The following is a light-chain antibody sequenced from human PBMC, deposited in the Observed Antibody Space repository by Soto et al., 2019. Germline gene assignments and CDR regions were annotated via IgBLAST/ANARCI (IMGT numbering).Light chain of an antibody. V-gene: IGKV1-27*01. CDR1: QGISNY. CDR3: QKYNSARTWT. CDR2: AAS. J-gene: IGKJ1*01. Sequence: DIQMTQPPSTLSASVGDRVTITCRASQGISNYLAWYQQKPGKVPKLLIYAASTLQSGVPSRFSGSGSGTDFTLTISSLQPEDVATYYCQKYNSARTWTFGQGTMVDIK.